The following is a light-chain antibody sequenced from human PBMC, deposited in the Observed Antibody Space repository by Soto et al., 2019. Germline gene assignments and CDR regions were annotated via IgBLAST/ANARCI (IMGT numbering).Light chain of an antibody. J-gene: IGKJ1*01. CDR1: QSVSSSY. CDR3: QQYGSSRWT. V-gene: IGKV3-20*01. Sequence: EIVLTQSPGTLSLSPGERATLSCRASQSVSSSYLAWYQQKPGQAPRLLIYGASSRATGIPDRVSGSWSGKDFALTISRLEPEDSAVYYCQQYGSSRWTFGQGTKVEIK. CDR2: GAS.